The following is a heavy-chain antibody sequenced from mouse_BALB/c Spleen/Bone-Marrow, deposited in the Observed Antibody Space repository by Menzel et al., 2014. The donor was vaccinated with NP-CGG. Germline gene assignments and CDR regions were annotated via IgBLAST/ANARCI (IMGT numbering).Heavy chain of an antibody. CDR1: GFNIKDTY. CDR2: IDPANGNT. V-gene: IGHV14-3*02. CDR3: ARSRGYGNYLAWFAY. J-gene: IGHJ3*01. D-gene: IGHD2-10*02. Sequence: EVHLVESGAELVKPGASVKLSCTASGFNIKDTYMHWVKQRPEQGLEWIGRIDPANGNTKYDPKFQGKATITADTSSNTAYLQLSSLTSEDTAVYYCARSRGYGNYLAWFAYWGQGTLVTVSA.